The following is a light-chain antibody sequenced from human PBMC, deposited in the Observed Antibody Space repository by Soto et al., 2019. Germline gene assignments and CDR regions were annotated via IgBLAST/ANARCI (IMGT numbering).Light chain of an antibody. CDR1: QGIGTW. V-gene: IGKV1-12*01. J-gene: IGKJ2*01. Sequence: DIQMTQSPSSVSASVGDTVTISCRASQGIGTWLAWYQQKPGKAPKLLIAAASSLQSGVPSRFSGSGSGTDFTLTISSLQPEDFDTYSCQQDSTFPHTFGQGTKVDIK. CDR3: QQDSTFPHT. CDR2: AAS.